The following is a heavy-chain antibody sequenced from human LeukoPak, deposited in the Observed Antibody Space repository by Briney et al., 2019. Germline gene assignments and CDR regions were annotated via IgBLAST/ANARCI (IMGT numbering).Heavy chain of an antibody. D-gene: IGHD3-3*01. V-gene: IGHV1-69*13. CDR3: ARVLEGITIFGVVADYYYYGMDV. CDR2: IIPIFGTA. J-gene: IGHJ6*02. Sequence: SVKVSCKASGYTFTGYYMHWVRQAPGQGLEWMGGIIPIFGTANYAQKFQGRVTITADESTSTAYMELSSLRSEDTAVYYCARVLEGITIFGVVADYYYYGMDVWGQGTTVTVSS. CDR1: GYTFTGYY.